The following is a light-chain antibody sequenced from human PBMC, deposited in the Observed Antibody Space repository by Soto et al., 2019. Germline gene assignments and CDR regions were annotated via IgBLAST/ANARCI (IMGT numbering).Light chain of an antibody. CDR3: QHYGSSRT. CDR1: QSVSSSY. V-gene: IGKV3-20*01. J-gene: IGKJ1*01. CDR2: GAS. Sequence: EIVLTQSPGTLSLSPGERATLSCRASQSVSSSYLAWYQQKPGQAPRLLTYGASSRATGIPDRFSGSGSGTDFTLTISRLEPEDFAVYYCQHYGSSRTFGQGTKVEIK.